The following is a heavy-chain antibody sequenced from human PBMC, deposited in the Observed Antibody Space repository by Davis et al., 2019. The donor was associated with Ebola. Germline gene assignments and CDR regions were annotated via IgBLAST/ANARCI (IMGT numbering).Heavy chain of an antibody. CDR3: ARDPPPDYSSTSCFYYYYYYGMDV. J-gene: IGHJ6*02. V-gene: IGHV3-33*08. CDR2: IWYDGSNK. D-gene: IGHD2-2*01. CDR1: GFTFSSYG. Sequence: PSETLSLTCAASGFTFSSYGMHWVRQAQGKGLEWVAVIWYDGSNKYYADSVKGRFTISRDNSKNTLYLQMNSLRAEDTAVYYCARDPPPDYSSTSCFYYYYYYGMDVWGQGTTVTVSS.